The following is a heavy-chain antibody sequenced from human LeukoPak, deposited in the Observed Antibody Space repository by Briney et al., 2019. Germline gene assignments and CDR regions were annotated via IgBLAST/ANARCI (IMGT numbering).Heavy chain of an antibody. Sequence: ASVKVSCKVSGYTLTELSMHWMRQAPGKGLEWMGGFDPEDGETIYAQKFQGRVTMTEDTSTDTAYMELSSLRSEDTAVYYCATGVTMVRGAMSEIDYWGQGTLVTVSS. CDR2: FDPEDGET. J-gene: IGHJ4*02. CDR3: ATGVTMVRGAMSEIDY. V-gene: IGHV1-24*01. CDR1: GYTLTELS. D-gene: IGHD3-10*01.